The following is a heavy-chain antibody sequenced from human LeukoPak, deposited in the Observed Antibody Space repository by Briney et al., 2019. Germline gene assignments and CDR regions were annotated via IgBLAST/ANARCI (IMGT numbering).Heavy chain of an antibody. CDR3: ARPQAVNYYYYYMDV. J-gene: IGHJ6*03. CDR1: GGSISSGGYY. D-gene: IGHD6-19*01. V-gene: IGHV4-31*03. Sequence: PSETLSLTCTVSGGSISSGGYYWSWIRQHPGKGLEWIGYIYYSGSTYYNPSLKSRVTISVDTSKNQFSLKLSSVTAADTAVYYCARPQAVNYYYYYMDVWGKGTTVTVSS. CDR2: IYYSGST.